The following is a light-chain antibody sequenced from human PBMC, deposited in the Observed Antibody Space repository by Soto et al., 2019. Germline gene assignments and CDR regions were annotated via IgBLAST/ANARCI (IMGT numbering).Light chain of an antibody. CDR3: QQYNYWPPT. J-gene: IGKJ1*01. CDR2: GAS. V-gene: IGKV3-15*01. CDR1: QSVSSK. Sequence: EIVMTQSPATLSVSPGERVTLSCRASQSVSSKLAWYQQKPGQAPRLLIYGASTRAPGIPARFSGSGSGTEFTLTISSLQSEDFAVYYCQQYNYWPPTFGQGTKVEIK.